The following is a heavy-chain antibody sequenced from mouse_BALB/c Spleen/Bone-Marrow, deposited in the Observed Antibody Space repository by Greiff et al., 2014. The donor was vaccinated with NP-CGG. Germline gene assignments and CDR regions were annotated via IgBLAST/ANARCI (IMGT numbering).Heavy chain of an antibody. J-gene: IGHJ2*01. D-gene: IGHD1-1*02. Sequence: EVKLMESGPELVKPGTSVKISCKASGYSFTGYLMNWVKQSHGKSLEWIGRINPYNSDAFYNPKFKGKATLTVDESSSTAHMDLLSLTSEDSAVYYCGRSVYGSLDSWGQGTTLTVSS. CDR2: INPYNSDA. CDR1: GYSFTGYL. V-gene: IGHV1-37*01. CDR3: GRSVYGSLDS.